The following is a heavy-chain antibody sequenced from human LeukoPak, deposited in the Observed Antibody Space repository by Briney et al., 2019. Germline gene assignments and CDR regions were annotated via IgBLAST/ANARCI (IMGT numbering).Heavy chain of an antibody. D-gene: IGHD3-9*01. Sequence: GGSLRLSCAASGFTFDDYGMSWVRQAPGKGLEWVSGINWNGGSTGYADSVKGRFTISRDNAKNSLYLQMNSLRAEDMALYYCAKGGRYFDWLLFEFDPWGQGTLVTVSS. CDR2: INWNGGST. CDR3: AKGGRYFDWLLFEFDP. J-gene: IGHJ5*02. V-gene: IGHV3-20*04. CDR1: GFTFDDYG.